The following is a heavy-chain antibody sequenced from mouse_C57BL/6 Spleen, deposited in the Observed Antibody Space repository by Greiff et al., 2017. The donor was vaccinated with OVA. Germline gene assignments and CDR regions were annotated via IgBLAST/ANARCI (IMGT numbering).Heavy chain of an antibody. CDR2: ISYDGSN. V-gene: IGHV3-6*01. Sequence: EVQLQESGPGLVKPSQSLSLTCSVTGYSITSDYYWNWIRQFPGNKLEWMGYISYDGSNNYNPSLKNRISITRDTSKNQFFLKLNSVTTEDTATYYCAREAYAKDYWGQGTSVTVSS. CDR1: GYSITSDYY. CDR3: AREAYAKDY. J-gene: IGHJ4*01.